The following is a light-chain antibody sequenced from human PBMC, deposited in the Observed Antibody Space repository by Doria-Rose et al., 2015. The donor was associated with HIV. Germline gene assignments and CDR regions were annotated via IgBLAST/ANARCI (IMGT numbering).Light chain of an antibody. J-gene: IGKJ3*01. V-gene: IGKV3-11*01. CDR3: QQRSNWPPIFT. Sequence: RATLSCRASQSVSSNLAWYQQKPGQAPRLFIYDASNRATGIPARFSGSGSGTDFTLTISSLEPEDFAVYFCQQRSNWPPIFTFGPGTKVDI. CDR2: DAS. CDR1: QSVSSN.